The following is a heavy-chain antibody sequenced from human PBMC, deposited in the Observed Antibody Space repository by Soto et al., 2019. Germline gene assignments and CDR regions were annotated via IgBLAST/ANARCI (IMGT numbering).Heavy chain of an antibody. CDR1: GFTFSGSS. Sequence: GGSLRLSCAASGFTFSGSSMHLVRQASGKGLECVCRIRSKANSYATAYAASVKGRLTISRDDSKNTAYLQMNSLKTEDTAVYHCNRHPIAVARNEYWGQGTIVTLSS. CDR2: IRSKANSYAT. V-gene: IGHV3-73*01. D-gene: IGHD6-19*01. J-gene: IGHJ4*02. CDR3: NRHPIAVARNEY.